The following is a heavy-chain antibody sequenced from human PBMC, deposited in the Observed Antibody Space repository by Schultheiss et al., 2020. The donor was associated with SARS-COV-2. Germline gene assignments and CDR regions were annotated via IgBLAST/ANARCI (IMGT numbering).Heavy chain of an antibody. J-gene: IGHJ4*02. CDR3: ATGQWYSGSYYCDS. Sequence: SETLSLTCAVYGGSFSGYYWSWIRRAPGKGLEWIGTIYHSGSTYYNPSLKSRVTISVDTSKNQFSLKLSSVTVADTAVYFCATGQWYSGSYYCDSWGQGTLVTVSS. D-gene: IGHD1-26*01. CDR2: IYHSGST. V-gene: IGHV4-34*09. CDR1: GGSFSGYY.